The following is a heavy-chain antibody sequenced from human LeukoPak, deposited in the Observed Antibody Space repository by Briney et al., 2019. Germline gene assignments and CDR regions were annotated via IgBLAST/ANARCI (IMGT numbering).Heavy chain of an antibody. CDR2: INCDGSST. V-gene: IGHV3-74*01. D-gene: IGHD3-22*01. Sequence: GGALRHSCAASGFTFSSYWRHWVRQAPGKGRVGVSRINCDGSSTSYVDSVNGRFTISRDNAKNTLNLKMNSLRAGDTALYYCARDNRAYDSGGYYYWLGVEGHDAFDIWGQGTMVTVSS. CDR3: ARDNRAYDSGGYYYWLGVEGHDAFDI. J-gene: IGHJ3*02. CDR1: GFTFSSYW.